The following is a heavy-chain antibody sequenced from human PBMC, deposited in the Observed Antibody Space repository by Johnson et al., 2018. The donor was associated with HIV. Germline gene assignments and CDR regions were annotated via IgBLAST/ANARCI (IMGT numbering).Heavy chain of an antibody. CDR2: IYSGGST. CDR3: ARLPSGYSRDDLDI. D-gene: IGHD5-18*01. CDR1: GFTFSSNG. Sequence: VQLVESGGGVVQPGGSLRLSCVVSGFTFSSNGMHWVRQAPGKGLEWVSVIYSGGSTYYADSVKGRFTISRDNSKNTLYLQMNSLRAEDTAVYYCARLPSGYSRDDLDIWGQGTMVTVSS. J-gene: IGHJ3*02. V-gene: IGHV3-NL1*01.